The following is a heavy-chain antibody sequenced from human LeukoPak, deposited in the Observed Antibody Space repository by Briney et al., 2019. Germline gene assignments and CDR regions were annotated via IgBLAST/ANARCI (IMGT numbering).Heavy chain of an antibody. J-gene: IGHJ4*02. CDR1: GYTFTGYY. V-gene: IGHV1-2*02. CDR3: ARGDIMGVTDYRYFDF. Sequence: ASVKVSCKASGYTFTGYYMHWVRQAPGQGLEWMGWINPNTGGTSYAQKFQGRVTVTRDTSISTAYMELSRVRSDDTAMYYCARGDIMGVTDYRYFDFWGQGTLVTVSS. CDR2: INPNTGGT. D-gene: IGHD1-26*01.